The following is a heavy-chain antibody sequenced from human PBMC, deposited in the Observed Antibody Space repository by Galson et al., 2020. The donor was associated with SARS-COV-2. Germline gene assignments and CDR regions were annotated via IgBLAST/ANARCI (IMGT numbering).Heavy chain of an antibody. D-gene: IGHD7-27*01. J-gene: IGHJ4*02. CDR1: GFTFRSSW. V-gene: IGHV3-74*01. Sequence: GGSLRLSCAASGFTFRSSWMHWVRQAPEHGLVWVSRIYSQGSSKSYADSVKGRFTIPGDNAKNTLYLQMNSLRAEDTAVYYCARGDMGNDYFDYWGQGTLVTVSS. CDR2: IYSQGSSK. CDR3: ARGDMGNDYFDY.